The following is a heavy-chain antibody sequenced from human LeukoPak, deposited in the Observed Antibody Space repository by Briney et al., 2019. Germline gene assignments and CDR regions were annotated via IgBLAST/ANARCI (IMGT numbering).Heavy chain of an antibody. CDR1: GFTFSSYV. J-gene: IGHJ4*02. D-gene: IGHD1-1*01. CDR3: ARAANWNDGGFDY. CDR2: ISYDGSNK. Sequence: PGGSLRLSCAASGFTFSSYVIHWVRQAPGKGLEWVAVISYDGSNKYYADFVKGRFTISRDNSKNTVYLQMNSLRAEDTAVYYCARAANWNDGGFDYWGQGTLVTVSS. V-gene: IGHV3-30*04.